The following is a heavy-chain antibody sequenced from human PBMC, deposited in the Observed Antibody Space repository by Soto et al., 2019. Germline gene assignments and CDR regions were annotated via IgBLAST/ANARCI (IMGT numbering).Heavy chain of an antibody. CDR3: ARGRYSYETIYYKFYYSALDV. Sequence: SETLSLTCGVYGGSIRGYYWSWIRPSPGKGWEWIGDINDNGGTNYNPSLKSRVTTSLDTSKKQVSLMVSSVTAADTAVYYCARGRYSYETIYYKFYYSALDVWGQGTTVTVSS. V-gene: IGHV4-34*01. D-gene: IGHD3-10*01. CDR2: INDNGGT. CDR1: GGSIRGYY. J-gene: IGHJ6*02.